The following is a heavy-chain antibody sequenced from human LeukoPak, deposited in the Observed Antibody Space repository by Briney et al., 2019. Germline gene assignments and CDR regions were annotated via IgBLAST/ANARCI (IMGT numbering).Heavy chain of an antibody. J-gene: IGHJ4*02. CDR3: ARFFLPRYCSSTSCYQRDY. D-gene: IGHD2-2*01. CDR1: GGSFSGYY. V-gene: IGHV4-34*01. CDR2: INHSGST. Sequence: SETLSLTCAVYGGSFSGYYWRWIRQPPGKGLEWIGEINHSGSTNYNPSLKSRVTISVDTSKNQFSLKLSSVTAADTAVYYCARFFLPRYCSSTSCYQRDYWGQGTLVTVSS.